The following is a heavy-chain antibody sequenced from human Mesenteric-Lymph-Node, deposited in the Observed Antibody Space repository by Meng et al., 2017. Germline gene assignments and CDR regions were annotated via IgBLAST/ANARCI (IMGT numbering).Heavy chain of an antibody. J-gene: IGHJ4*02. CDR3: ASFDHIPRRNYFDY. CDR2: IHHSGSA. Sequence: QVRVQVSGPGLVEPSQTLSLTCTVSGGSMSSGNYYWSWIRQPPGKGLEWVGYIHHSGSAYYNPSLKSRVSISVDTSKNQFSLNLNSMTAADTAVYYCASFDHIPRRNYFDYWGQGTLVTVSS. D-gene: IGHD2-21*01. V-gene: IGHV4-30-4*01. CDR1: GGSMSSGNYY.